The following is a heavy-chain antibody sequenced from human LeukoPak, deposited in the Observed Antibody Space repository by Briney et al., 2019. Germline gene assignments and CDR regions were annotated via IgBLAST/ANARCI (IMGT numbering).Heavy chain of an antibody. D-gene: IGHD1-14*01. CDR2: TYYRSKWYN. CDR3: ARVTPELPGYYYYMDV. J-gene: IGHJ6*03. CDR1: GDSVSSNSAA. Sequence: SQTLSLTCAISGDSVSSNSAAWNWIRQSPSRGLEWLGRTYYRSKWYNDYAVSVKSRITINPDTSKNQFSLQLNSVTPEDTAVYYCARVTPELPGYYYYMDVWGKGTTVTVSS. V-gene: IGHV6-1*01.